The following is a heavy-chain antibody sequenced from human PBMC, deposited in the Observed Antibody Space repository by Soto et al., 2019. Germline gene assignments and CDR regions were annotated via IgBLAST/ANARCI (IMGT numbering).Heavy chain of an antibody. CDR2: ISAYNGNT. J-gene: IGHJ5*02. CDR3: ARDTPVVPAASGHWFDP. CDR1: GYTFTSYV. D-gene: IGHD2-2*01. V-gene: IGHV1-18*01. Sequence: DSVKVSCNASGYTFTSYVGSWVRQAPGQGLEWMGWISAYNGNTNYAQKLQGRVTMTTDTSTSTAYMELRSLRSDDTAVYYCARDTPVVPAASGHWFDPWGQGTLVTVSS.